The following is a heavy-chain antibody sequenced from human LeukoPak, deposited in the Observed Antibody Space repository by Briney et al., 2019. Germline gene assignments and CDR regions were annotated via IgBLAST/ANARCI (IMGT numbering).Heavy chain of an antibody. CDR3: ARDLLLGNILLDY. Sequence: GASVKVSCKASGGTFSSYAISWVRQAPGQGLEWMGGIIPIFGTANYAQKFQGRVTMTRDMSTSTVYMELSSLRSEDTAVYYCARDLLLGNILLDYWGRGTLVTVSS. J-gene: IGHJ4*02. CDR1: GGTFSSYA. CDR2: IIPIFGTA. V-gene: IGHV1-69*05. D-gene: IGHD2/OR15-2a*01.